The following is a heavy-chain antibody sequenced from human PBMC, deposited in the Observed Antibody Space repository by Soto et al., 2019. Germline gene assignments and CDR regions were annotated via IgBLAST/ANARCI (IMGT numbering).Heavy chain of an antibody. CDR3: AKSTGGTANGMGV. Sequence: GGSLRLXCAASGFSFDDYAMHWVRQAPGKGLEWVSGISWNSGTIGYADSVKGRFTISRDNAKNSLYLQMNSLRAEDTALYYCAKSTGGTANGMGVWGQGTTVTVSS. CDR1: GFSFDDYA. D-gene: IGHD2-8*02. J-gene: IGHJ6*02. CDR2: ISWNSGTI. V-gene: IGHV3-9*01.